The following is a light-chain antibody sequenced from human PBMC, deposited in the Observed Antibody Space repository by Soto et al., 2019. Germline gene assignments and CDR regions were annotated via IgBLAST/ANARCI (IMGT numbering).Light chain of an antibody. Sequence: QSVLTQPPSASETPGQTVSISCSGSNSNIASNTVNWYQHLPGTAPKLLIYYNNQRPSGVPDRFSGSKSGTSASLAISGLQSEDESDYYCAAWDDTIKRYVFGKGTKVTVL. CDR2: YNN. J-gene: IGLJ1*01. V-gene: IGLV1-44*01. CDR3: AAWDDTIKRYV. CDR1: NSNIASNT.